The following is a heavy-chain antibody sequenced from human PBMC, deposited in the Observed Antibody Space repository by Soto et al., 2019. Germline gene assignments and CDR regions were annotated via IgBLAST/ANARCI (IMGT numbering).Heavy chain of an antibody. Sequence: GGSLRLSCAASGFTFSSYDMHWVRQATGKGLEWVSAIGTAGDTYYPGSVKGRFTISRENAKNSLYLQMNSLRAGDTAVYYCARGSYSGGMVSGPDDAFDIWGQGTMVTVSS. J-gene: IGHJ3*02. CDR3: ARGSYSGGMVSGPDDAFDI. D-gene: IGHD1-26*01. CDR1: GFTFSSYD. V-gene: IGHV3-13*01. CDR2: IGTAGDT.